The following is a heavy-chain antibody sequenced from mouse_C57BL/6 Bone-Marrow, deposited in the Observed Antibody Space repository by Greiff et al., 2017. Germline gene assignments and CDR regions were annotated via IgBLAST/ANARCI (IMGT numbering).Heavy chain of an antibody. CDR1: GYTFTSYW. J-gene: IGHJ2*01. CDR3: ARDRVVAFDY. CDR2: IDPSDSYT. Sequence: VQLQQPGAELVRPGTSVKLSCKASGYTFTSYWMHWVKQRPGQGLEWIGVIDPSDSYTNYNQKFKGKATLTVDTSSSTAYMQLSSLTSEDSAVYDCARDRVVAFDYWGQGTTLTVSS. D-gene: IGHD1-1*01. V-gene: IGHV1-59*01.